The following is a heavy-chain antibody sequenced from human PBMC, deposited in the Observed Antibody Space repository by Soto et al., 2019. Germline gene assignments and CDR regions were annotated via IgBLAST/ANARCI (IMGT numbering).Heavy chain of an antibody. Sequence: QVQLQQWGAGLLKPSETLSLTCAVYGGSFSGYYWSWIRQPPGKGLEWIGEINHSGSTNYNPSLKSRVTISVDTSKNQFSLKLSSVTAADTAVYFCARLSQGAAADTNNYYYYMDVWGKGTTVTVSS. J-gene: IGHJ6*03. CDR2: INHSGST. CDR1: GGSFSGYY. V-gene: IGHV4-34*01. CDR3: ARLSQGAAADTNNYYYYMDV. D-gene: IGHD6-13*01.